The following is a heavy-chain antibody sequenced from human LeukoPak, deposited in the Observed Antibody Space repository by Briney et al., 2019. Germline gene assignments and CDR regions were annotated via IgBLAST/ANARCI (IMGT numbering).Heavy chain of an antibody. V-gene: IGHV3-23*01. J-gene: IGHJ5*02. Sequence: GGSLRLSCVASGFTFTSDAMNWVRQAPGKGLEWVSSTVSRGTTQYADSVKGRFTVSRDTSKNTLYLQMNSLRADDTAVYYCAKCSTSAYTTGWCNWIDPWGQGTLVTVSS. D-gene: IGHD6-19*01. CDR2: TVSRGTT. CDR3: AKCSTSAYTTGWCNWIDP. CDR1: GFTFTSDA.